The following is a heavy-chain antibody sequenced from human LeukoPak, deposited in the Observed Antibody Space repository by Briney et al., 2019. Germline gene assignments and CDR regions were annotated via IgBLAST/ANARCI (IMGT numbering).Heavy chain of an antibody. J-gene: IGHJ4*02. CDR3: AKSSSSNCYSPHDY. Sequence: GGSLRLSCTASGLTYSSFAMSWVRQAPGKGLEWVSVISGRGDNTYYADSVKGRFTISRDNSKNTLYLQMNSLRAEDTAIYYCAKSSSSNCYSPHDYWGKGTLVTVSS. D-gene: IGHD2-2*01. CDR2: ISGRGDNT. V-gene: IGHV3-23*01. CDR1: GLTYSSFA.